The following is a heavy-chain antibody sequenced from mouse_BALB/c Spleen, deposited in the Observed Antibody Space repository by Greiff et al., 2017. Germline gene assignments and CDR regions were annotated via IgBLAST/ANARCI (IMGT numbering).Heavy chain of an antibody. D-gene: IGHD1-2*01. CDR3: ARDKGDYYGLYWYFDV. CDR2: IRNKANGYTT. J-gene: IGHJ1*01. CDR1: GFTFTDYY. V-gene: IGHV7-3*02. Sequence: EVKVVESGGGLVQPGGSLRLSCATSGFTFTDYYMSWVRQPPGKALEWLGFIRNKANGYTTEYSASVKGRFTISRDNSQSILYLQMNTLRAEDSATYYCARDKGDYYGLYWYFDVWGAGTTVTVSS.